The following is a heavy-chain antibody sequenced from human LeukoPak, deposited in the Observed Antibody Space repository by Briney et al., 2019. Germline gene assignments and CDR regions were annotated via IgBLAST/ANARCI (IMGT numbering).Heavy chain of an antibody. CDR2: MNPNSGNT. Sequence: ASVKVSCKASGYTFTSYDINWVRQATGQGLEWMGWMNPNSGNTGYAQKFQGRVTMTRNTSISTAYMEPSSLRSEDTAVYYCARAPANYYGSGLQRGFDYWGEGTLVTVSS. CDR3: ARAPANYYGSGLQRGFDY. D-gene: IGHD3-10*01. J-gene: IGHJ4*02. CDR1: GYTFTSYD. V-gene: IGHV1-8*01.